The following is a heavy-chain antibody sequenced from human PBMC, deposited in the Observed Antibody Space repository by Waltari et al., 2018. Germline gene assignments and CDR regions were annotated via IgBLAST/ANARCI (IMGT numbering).Heavy chain of an antibody. CDR1: DGSISSSSYY. D-gene: IGHD7-27*01. J-gene: IGHJ4*02. CDR3: TRQELGRLY. Sequence: QLQLQESGPGLVKPSETLSLTCTVSDGSISSSSYYWGWIRQPPGKGLEWIGSLYYTGSTYYNTSLKRRVSISIDTSKNQFSLKLSSVTAADTAVYYCTRQELGRLYWGQGTLVTVSS. V-gene: IGHV4-39*01. CDR2: LYYTGST.